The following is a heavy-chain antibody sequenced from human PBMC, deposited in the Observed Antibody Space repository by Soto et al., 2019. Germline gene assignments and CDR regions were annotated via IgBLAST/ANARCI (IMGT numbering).Heavy chain of an antibody. CDR2: IYPGDSDT. V-gene: IGHV5-51*01. D-gene: IGHD7-27*01. CDR3: ARGHSGYYYYYGMDV. Sequence: GESLKISCKGSGYTFTSYWIGWVRQMPGKGLEWMGIIYPGDSDTRYSPSFQGQVTISADKSISTAYLQWSSVKASDTAMYSCARGHSGYYYYYGMDVWGQGTTVTVS. CDR1: GYTFTSYW. J-gene: IGHJ6*02.